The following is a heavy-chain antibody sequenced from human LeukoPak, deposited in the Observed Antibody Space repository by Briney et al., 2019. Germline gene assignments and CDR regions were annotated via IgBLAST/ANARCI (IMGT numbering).Heavy chain of an antibody. CDR1: GGTFSSYA. D-gene: IGHD1-20*01. Sequence: SVKVSCKASGGTFSSYAISWVRQAPGQGLEWMGGIIPIFGTANYAQKFQGRVTITADKSTSTAYMELSSLRSEDTAVYYCARERGNWNDKAFDFWGQGTMVTVSS. CDR2: IIPIFGTA. J-gene: IGHJ3*01. V-gene: IGHV1-69*06. CDR3: ARERGNWNDKAFDF.